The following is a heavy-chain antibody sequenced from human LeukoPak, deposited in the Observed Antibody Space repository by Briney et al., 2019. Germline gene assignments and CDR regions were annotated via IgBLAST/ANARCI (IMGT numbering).Heavy chain of an antibody. Sequence: GASVKVSCKASGYTFTSYYMHWVRQAPGQGLEWMGIINPSGGSTSYAQKFQGRVTMTTDTSTSTAYMELSSLRSDDTAVYYCARDRRYYYGSGSSNYFDYWGQGTLVTVSS. J-gene: IGHJ4*02. CDR3: ARDRRYYYGSGSSNYFDY. D-gene: IGHD3-10*01. CDR1: GYTFTSYY. CDR2: INPSGGST. V-gene: IGHV1-46*01.